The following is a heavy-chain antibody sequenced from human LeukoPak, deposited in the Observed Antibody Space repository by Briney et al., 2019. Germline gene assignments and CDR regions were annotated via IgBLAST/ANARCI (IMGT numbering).Heavy chain of an antibody. V-gene: IGHV3-30*02. D-gene: IGHD4-17*01. CDR3: AKDSYGPDN. Sequence: GGSLRLSCAASGFTFRDFGMEWVRHGPGRGLEWLAFIRHDGSNKYYSDSVKGRFTISRDNSKNTLDLQMNSLRAEDTAMYYRAKDSYGPDNWGQGTLVTVSS. CDR2: IRHDGSNK. CDR1: GFTFRDFG. J-gene: IGHJ4*02.